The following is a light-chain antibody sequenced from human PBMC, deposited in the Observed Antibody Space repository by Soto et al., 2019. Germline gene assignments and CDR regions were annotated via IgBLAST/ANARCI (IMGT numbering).Light chain of an antibody. Sequence: QSVLTQPASVSGSPGQSITISCTGTSRDVGAYNYVSWYQQHPGKAPKLMVYDVTNRPSGVSDRFSDSKSGNTASLTISCLQAEDEADYFCSSHSNITPYVFGTGTKVTVL. CDR1: SRDVGAYNY. J-gene: IGLJ1*01. V-gene: IGLV2-14*01. CDR2: DVT. CDR3: SSHSNITPYV.